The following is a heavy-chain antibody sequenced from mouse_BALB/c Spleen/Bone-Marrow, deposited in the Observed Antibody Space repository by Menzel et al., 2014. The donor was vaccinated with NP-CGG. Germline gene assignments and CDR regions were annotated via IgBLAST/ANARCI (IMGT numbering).Heavy chain of an antibody. V-gene: IGHV1-4*01. Sequence: VQLVEPGAELARPGASVRMSCKASGYSFTSYTMHWLKQRPGQGLEWIACIVPSSAYSNYNQKFKDKATLTADRSSSTAYMQLSSLTSEDSAVYYCAREGSYDGCSGHFDYWGPGTTLTVSS. CDR1: GYSFTSYT. CDR2: IVPSSAYS. D-gene: IGHD2-3*01. J-gene: IGHJ2*01. CDR3: AREGSYDGCSGHFDY.